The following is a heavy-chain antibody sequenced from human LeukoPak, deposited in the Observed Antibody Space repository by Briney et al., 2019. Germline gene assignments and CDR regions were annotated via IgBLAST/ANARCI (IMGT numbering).Heavy chain of an antibody. CDR2: IIPILGIA. Sequence: SVKVSCKASGGTFSSYAISWVRQAPGQGLEWMGRIIPILGIANYAQKFQGRVTITADKSTSTAYMELSSLRSEDTAVYYCARRARCSGGSCYSAFDIWGQGTMVTVSS. J-gene: IGHJ3*02. CDR1: GGTFSSYA. V-gene: IGHV1-69*04. CDR3: ARRARCSGGSCYSAFDI. D-gene: IGHD2-15*01.